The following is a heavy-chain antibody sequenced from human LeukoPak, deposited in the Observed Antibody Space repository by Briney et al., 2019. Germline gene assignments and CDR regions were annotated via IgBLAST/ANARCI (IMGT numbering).Heavy chain of an antibody. Sequence: SVKVSCKASGGTFSSYAISWVRQAPGQGLEWMGRIIPILGIANYAQKFQGRVTITADKSTSTAYMELSSLRSEDTAVYYCARCYYGSGSYYSLYFDYWGQGTLATVSS. CDR3: ARCYYGSGSYYSLYFDY. CDR1: GGTFSSYA. CDR2: IIPILGIA. V-gene: IGHV1-69*04. D-gene: IGHD3-10*01. J-gene: IGHJ4*02.